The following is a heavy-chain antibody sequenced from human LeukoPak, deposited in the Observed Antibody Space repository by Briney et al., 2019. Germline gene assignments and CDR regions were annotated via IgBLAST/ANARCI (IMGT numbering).Heavy chain of an antibody. D-gene: IGHD3-10*01. Sequence: GGSLRLSCAASGFTFSDYYMSWIRQAPGKGLEWVSYISSSGSTIYYADSLKGRFTISRDNAKNSLYLQMNSLRAEDTAVYYCASGITMVREIDYWGQGTLVTVSS. V-gene: IGHV3-11*04. CDR1: GFTFSDYY. CDR2: ISSSGSTI. J-gene: IGHJ4*02. CDR3: ASGITMVREIDY.